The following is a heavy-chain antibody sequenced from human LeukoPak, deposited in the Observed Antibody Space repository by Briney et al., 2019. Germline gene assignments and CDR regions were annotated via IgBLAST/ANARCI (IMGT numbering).Heavy chain of an antibody. CDR2: MSRTSIEI. CDR3: ATPVPHGSDPSLYYYYMDV. CDR1: GFTLSSEI. J-gene: IGHJ6*03. D-gene: IGHD3-10*01. Sequence: GGSLRLSCAPSGFTLSSEIMNRVPQSPGKGLRGVSCMSRTSIEIAHAASVKGRFTISRDNAKNSLYLQMNSLRAEDTAVYYCATPVPHGSDPSLYYYYMDVWGKGTTVTISS. V-gene: IGHV3-21*04.